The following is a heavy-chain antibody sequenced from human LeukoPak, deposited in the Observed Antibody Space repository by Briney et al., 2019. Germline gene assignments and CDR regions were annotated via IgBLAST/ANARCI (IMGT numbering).Heavy chain of an antibody. Sequence: PSETLSLTCTVSGGSISSGDYYWSWIRQPPGKGLEWIGYIYYSGSSYYNPSLKSRVTISVDTSKNQFSLKMNSVTAADTAVYYCARAGRNWFDPWGQGTLVTVSS. CDR3: ARAGRNWFDP. J-gene: IGHJ5*02. CDR2: IYYSGSS. CDR1: GGSISSGDYY. V-gene: IGHV4-30-4*01. D-gene: IGHD6-19*01.